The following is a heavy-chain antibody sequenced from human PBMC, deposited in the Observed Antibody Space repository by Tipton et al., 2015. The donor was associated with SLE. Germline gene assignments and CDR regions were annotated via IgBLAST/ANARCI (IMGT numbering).Heavy chain of an antibody. D-gene: IGHD6-19*01. J-gene: IGHJ4*02. CDR2: IYTSGST. CDR1: GGSISSGSHY. Sequence: TLSLTCTVSGGSISSGSHYWSWIRQPAGKGLEWIGRIYTSGSTNYNPSLKSRVTISVDTSKNLFSLKLSSVTAADTAVYYCARDPVAGRGIDYWGQGTLVTVSS. CDR3: ARDPVAGRGIDY. V-gene: IGHV4-61*02.